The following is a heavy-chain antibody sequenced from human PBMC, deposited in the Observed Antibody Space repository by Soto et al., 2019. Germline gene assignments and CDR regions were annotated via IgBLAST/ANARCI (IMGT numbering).Heavy chain of an antibody. J-gene: IGHJ4*02. Sequence: GGSLRLSCAASGFTFSSYGMHWVRQAPGKGLEWVANIKQDGSEKYYVDSVKGRFTISRDNAKNSLYLQMNSLRAEDTAVYYCARGWGYSYGYFDYWGQGTLVTVSS. D-gene: IGHD5-18*01. CDR1: GFTFSSYG. V-gene: IGHV3-7*01. CDR2: IKQDGSEK. CDR3: ARGWGYSYGYFDY.